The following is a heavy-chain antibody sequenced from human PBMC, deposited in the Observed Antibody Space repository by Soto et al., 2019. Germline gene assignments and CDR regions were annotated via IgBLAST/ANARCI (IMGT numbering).Heavy chain of an antibody. V-gene: IGHV3-33*01. D-gene: IGHD3-3*01. CDR1: GFTFSSYG. CDR2: IWCDGSNK. J-gene: IGHJ4*02. Sequence: GGSLRLSCAASGFTFSSYGMHWVRQAPGKGLERVAVIWCDGSNKYYADSVKGRFTVSRDNSKNTLYLQMNSLRAEDTAVYYWAREATDFWSGYYIPYFDYWGQGTLVTVSS. CDR3: AREATDFWSGYYIPYFDY.